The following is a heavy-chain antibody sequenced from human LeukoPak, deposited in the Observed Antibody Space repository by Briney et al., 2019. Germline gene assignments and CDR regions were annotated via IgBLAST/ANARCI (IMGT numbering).Heavy chain of an antibody. D-gene: IGHD2-2*01. CDR1: GGSISSYY. V-gene: IGHV4-4*07. CDR3: ARGLVVPAALGYYYYMDV. J-gene: IGHJ6*03. Sequence: PSETLSLTCTVSGGSISSYYWCWIRQPAGKGLEWIGRIYTSGSTNYNPSLKSRVTISVDKSKNQFSLKLSSVTAADTAVYYCARGLVVPAALGYYYYMDVWGKGTTVTVSS. CDR2: IYTSGST.